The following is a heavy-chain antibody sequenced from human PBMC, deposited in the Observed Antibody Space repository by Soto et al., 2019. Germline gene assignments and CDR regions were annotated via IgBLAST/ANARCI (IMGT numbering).Heavy chain of an antibody. Sequence: ASVKVSCKVSGYTLTELSMHWVRQAPGKGLEWMGGFDPEDGETIYAQKFQGRVTMTEDTSTDTAYMELSSLRSEDTAVYYWAARGVVVAATLRLGYYYYGMDVWGQGTTVTVSS. CDR2: FDPEDGET. J-gene: IGHJ6*02. D-gene: IGHD2-15*01. V-gene: IGHV1-24*01. CDR1: GYTLTELS. CDR3: AARGVVVAATLRLGYYYYGMDV.